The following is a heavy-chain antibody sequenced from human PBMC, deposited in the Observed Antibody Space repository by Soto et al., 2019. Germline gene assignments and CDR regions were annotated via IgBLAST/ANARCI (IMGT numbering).Heavy chain of an antibody. V-gene: IGHV1-69*13. CDR2: IIPIFGTA. J-gene: IGHJ1*01. CDR3: ARDGGAMVPAEYFQH. Sequence: SVKVSCKASGGTFSSYAISWVRQAPGQGLEWMGGIIPIFGTANYAQKFQGRVTITAGESTSTAYMELSSLRSEDTAVYYCARDGGAMVPAEYFQHWGQGTLVTVS. D-gene: IGHD5-18*01. CDR1: GGTFSSYA.